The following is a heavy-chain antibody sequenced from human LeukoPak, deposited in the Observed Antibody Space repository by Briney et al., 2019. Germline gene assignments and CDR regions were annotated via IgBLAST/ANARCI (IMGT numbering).Heavy chain of an antibody. CDR2: IIPILGIA. V-gene: IGHV1-69*04. CDR1: GGTFSSYA. D-gene: IGHD2-21*02. Sequence: ASVEVSCKASGGTFSSYAISWVRQAPGQGLEWMGRIIPILGIANYAQKFQGRVTITTDESTSTAYMELSSLRSEDTAVYYCAKHAAYCGGDCPSDYWAREPWSPSPQ. CDR3: AKHAAYCGGDCPSDY. J-gene: IGHJ4*02.